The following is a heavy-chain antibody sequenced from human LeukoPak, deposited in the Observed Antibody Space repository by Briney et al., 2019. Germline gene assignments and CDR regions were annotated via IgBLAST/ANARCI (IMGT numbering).Heavy chain of an antibody. D-gene: IGHD3-10*01. V-gene: IGHV3-11*01. Sequence: PGGSLRLSCAASGFTFSDYYMSWIRQAPGKGLEWVSYISSSGSTIYYADSVKGRFTISRDNAKNSLYLQMNSLRAEDTAVYYCARDRVVRGVIPRTYYYYMDVWGKGTTVTVSS. CDR1: GFTFSDYY. J-gene: IGHJ6*03. CDR2: ISSSGSTI. CDR3: ARDRVVRGVIPRTYYYYMDV.